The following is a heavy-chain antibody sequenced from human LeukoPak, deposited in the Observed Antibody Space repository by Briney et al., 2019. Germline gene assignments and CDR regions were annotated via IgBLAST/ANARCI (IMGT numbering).Heavy chain of an antibody. CDR1: GYTFTGYY. CDR2: INPNSGGT. D-gene: IGHD2-2*01. V-gene: IGHV1-2*02. Sequence: ASVKVSCKAYGYTFTGYYMHWVRQAPGQGLEWMGWINPNSGGTNYAQKFQGRVTMTRDTSISTAYMELSRLRSDDTAVYYCARDEATYCSSTSCSRNWFDPWGQGTLVTVSS. J-gene: IGHJ5*02. CDR3: ARDEATYCSSTSCSRNWFDP.